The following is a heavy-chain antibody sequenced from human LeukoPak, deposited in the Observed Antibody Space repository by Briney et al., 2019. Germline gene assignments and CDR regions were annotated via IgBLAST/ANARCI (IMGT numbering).Heavy chain of an antibody. J-gene: IGHJ4*02. CDR2: ISWNSGSI. V-gene: IGHV3-9*01. CDR1: GFTFSSYA. Sequence: PGGSLRLSCAASGFTFSSYAMHWVRQAPGKGLEWVSGISWNSGSIGYADSVKGRFTISRDNAKNSLYLQMNSLRAEDTALYYCAKDGIHDSSGYYYDEGYYFDYWGQGTLVTVSS. D-gene: IGHD3-22*01. CDR3: AKDGIHDSSGYYYDEGYYFDY.